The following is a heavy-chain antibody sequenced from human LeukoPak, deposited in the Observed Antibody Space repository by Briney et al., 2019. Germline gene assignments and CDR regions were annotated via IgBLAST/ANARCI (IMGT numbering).Heavy chain of an antibody. CDR3: ARDQRLILEWLSSSRYGMDV. D-gene: IGHD3-3*01. J-gene: IGHJ6*02. CDR1: GGTFSSYT. CDR2: IIPILGIA. V-gene: IGHV1-69*04. Sequence: GASVKVSCKASGGTFSSYTISWVRQAPGQGLEWMGRIIPILGIANYAQKFQGRVTITADKSTGTAYMELSSLRSEDTAVYYCARDQRLILEWLSSSRYGMDVWGQGTTVTVSS.